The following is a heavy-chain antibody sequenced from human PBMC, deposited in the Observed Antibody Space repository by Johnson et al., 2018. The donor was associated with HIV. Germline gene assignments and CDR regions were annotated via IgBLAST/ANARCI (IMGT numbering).Heavy chain of an antibody. CDR2: ISYDGNNK. Sequence: QVQLVESGGGVVQPGRSLRLSCAASGFTFSSYAIHWVRQAPGKGLEWVAVISYDGNNKYYADSEKGRFTISRANSKNTLYLQMNSLRAEDTAVYYCARVGVDYYDRWATYQNAIDIWGQGTMVTVSS. V-gene: IGHV3-30-3*01. J-gene: IGHJ3*02. CDR1: GFTFSSYA. CDR3: ARVGVDYYDRWATYQNAIDI. D-gene: IGHD3-22*01.